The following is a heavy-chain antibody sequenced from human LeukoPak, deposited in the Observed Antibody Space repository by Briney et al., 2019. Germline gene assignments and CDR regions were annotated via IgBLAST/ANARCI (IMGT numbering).Heavy chain of an antibody. CDR3: VKATPGDSSGYYYPFRS. J-gene: IGHJ5*02. V-gene: IGHV3-64D*09. Sequence: GGSLRLSCSASGFTFSSYAMHWVRQAPGKGLEYVSAISSNGGSTYYADSVKGRFTISRDNSKNTLYLQMSSLRAEDTAAHYCVKATPGDSSGYYYPFRSWGQGTLVTVSS. CDR1: GFTFSSYA. CDR2: ISSNGGST. D-gene: IGHD3-22*01.